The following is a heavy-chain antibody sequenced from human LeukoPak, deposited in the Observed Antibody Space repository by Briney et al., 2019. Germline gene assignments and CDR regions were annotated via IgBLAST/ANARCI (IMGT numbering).Heavy chain of an antibody. Sequence: GASVRVSCKASGYTFTSYGISWVRQAPGQGLEWRGWISAYNGNTNYAQKLQGRVTMTTDTSTSTAYMELRSLRSDDTAVYYCARDRLVVVPAAINNWFDPWGQGTLVTVSS. V-gene: IGHV1-18*01. CDR1: GYTFTSYG. CDR3: ARDRLVVVPAAINNWFDP. CDR2: ISAYNGNT. J-gene: IGHJ5*02. D-gene: IGHD2-2*01.